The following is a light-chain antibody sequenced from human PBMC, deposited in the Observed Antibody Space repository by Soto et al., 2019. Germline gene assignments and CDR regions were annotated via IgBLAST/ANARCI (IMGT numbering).Light chain of an antibody. CDR2: GNN. J-gene: IGLJ2*01. CDR1: SSNIGTNT. CDR3: AAWDARPNGIVV. V-gene: IGLV1-44*01. Sequence: QSVLTQPPSASGTPGQRVTISCSGSSSNIGTNTVSWFQQVPGTAPKLLICGNNQRPSGVPDRFSGSKSGTSASLAIRGLQSEDDADYYCAAWDARPNGIVVFGGGTKLTVL.